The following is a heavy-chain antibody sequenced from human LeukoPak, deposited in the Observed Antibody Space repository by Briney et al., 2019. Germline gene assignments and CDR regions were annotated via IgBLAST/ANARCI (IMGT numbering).Heavy chain of an antibody. D-gene: IGHD6-19*01. V-gene: IGHV4-59*08. Sequence: SETLSLTCRVSGGSISSNYWDWIRQPPGKGLEWIGYIYYSGSTNYNPSLKSRVTISLDTSKNQFSLRLRSVTAADTAVYYCARQGGWYGLYNLFDPWGQGTLVTVSS. CDR1: GGSISSNY. CDR3: ARQGGWYGLYNLFDP. CDR2: IYYSGST. J-gene: IGHJ5*02.